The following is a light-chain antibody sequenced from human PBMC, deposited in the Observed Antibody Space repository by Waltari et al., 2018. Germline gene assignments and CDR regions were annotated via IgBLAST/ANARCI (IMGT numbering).Light chain of an antibody. CDR1: QSVLYSTTNRNH. CDR2: CAS. CDR3: QQYYSIPLT. J-gene: IGKJ5*01. V-gene: IGKV4-1*01. Sequence: DIVMTQSPDALAVSLGARAAINCKSSQSVLYSTTNRNHLAWFQQKPGHHPKLLISCASTRESGVPDRFSGSGSGTDFTLTISSLQVEDVAVYYCQQYYSIPLTFGQGHDWRLN.